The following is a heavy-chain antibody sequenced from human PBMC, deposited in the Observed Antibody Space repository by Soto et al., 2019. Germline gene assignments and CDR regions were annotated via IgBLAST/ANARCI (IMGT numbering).Heavy chain of an antibody. Sequence: SETLSLTCTVSGGSISSYYWSWIRQPPGKGLEWIGYIYYSGSTNYNPSLKSRVTISVDTCKNQCSLKLSSVPAAPTAVYCGGRGRQLACYYYGMGVWGKGSRVT. J-gene: IGHJ6*04. CDR2: IYYSGST. CDR1: GGSISSYY. CDR3: GRGRQLACYYYGMGV. V-gene: IGHV4-59*01. D-gene: IGHD6-13*01.